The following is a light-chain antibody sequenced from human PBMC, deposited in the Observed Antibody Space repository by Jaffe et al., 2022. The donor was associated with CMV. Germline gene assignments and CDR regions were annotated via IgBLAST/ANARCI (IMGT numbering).Light chain of an antibody. CDR1: SSNVGSDT. J-gene: IGLJ3*02. V-gene: IGLV1-44*01. Sequence: QSVLTQPPSASGTPGQRVTISCSGSSSNVGSDTVNWYQQLPGAAPKLLIYSNGQRPSGVPDRFSGSESGTSASLAISGLQSEDEADYYCAAWDDSLKGWVFGGGTKLTVL. CDR2: SNG. CDR3: AAWDDSLKGWV.